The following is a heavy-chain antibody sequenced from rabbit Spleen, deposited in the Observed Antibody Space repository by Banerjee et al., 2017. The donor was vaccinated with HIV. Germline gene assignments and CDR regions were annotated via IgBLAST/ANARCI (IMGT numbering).Heavy chain of an antibody. V-gene: IGHV1S40*01. D-gene: IGHD1-1*01. CDR2: IDTGGSAFT. CDR1: GGSFSSNYY. CDR3: ARDLTGVIGWNFGW. J-gene: IGHJ4*01. Sequence: QSLEESGGDLVKPGAALTLTCTASGGSFSSNYYMCWVRQAPGKGLEWIACIDTGGSAFTYFASWAKGRFPISKPSSTTVTLQMTSLTAADTATYFCARDLTGVIGWNFGWWGPGTLVT.